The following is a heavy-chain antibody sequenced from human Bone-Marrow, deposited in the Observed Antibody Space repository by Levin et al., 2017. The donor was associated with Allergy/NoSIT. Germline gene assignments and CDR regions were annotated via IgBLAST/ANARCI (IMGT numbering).Heavy chain of an antibody. J-gene: IGHJ4*02. D-gene: IGHD3-16*01. CDR3: ARQYQMILFDS. Sequence: PGGSLRLSCKGSGYTFVDYWIGWVRQLPGKGLEWMGMVFPGNSETRYSPSFQGQVTISVDTASSTAYLEWSSLKPADTATYYCARQYQMILFDSWGQGALVAVSS. V-gene: IGHV5-51*01. CDR1: GYTFVDYW. CDR2: VFPGNSET.